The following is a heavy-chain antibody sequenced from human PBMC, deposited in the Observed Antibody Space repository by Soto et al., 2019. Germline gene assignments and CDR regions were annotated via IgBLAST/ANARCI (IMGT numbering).Heavy chain of an antibody. J-gene: IGHJ4*02. CDR1: GYTFTSYG. Sequence: QVQLVQSGVVVKKPGASVKVSCKASGYTFTSYGISWVRQAPGHGLEWMGWISAYNGNTNYAQKLQGRVTMTTDTSTSTAYMELRSLRSDDTAVYYCARDTGGREATIAGTDYWGQGTLVTVSS. CDR2: ISAYNGNT. CDR3: ARDTGGREATIAGTDY. D-gene: IGHD5-12*01. V-gene: IGHV1-18*01.